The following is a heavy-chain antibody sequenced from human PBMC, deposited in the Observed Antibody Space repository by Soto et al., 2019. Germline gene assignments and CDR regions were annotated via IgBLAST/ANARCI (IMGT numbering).Heavy chain of an antibody. J-gene: IGHJ1*01. CDR2: TSHDGSNR. V-gene: IGHV3-30*18. Sequence: QVQLVESGGGVVQPGRSLRLSCAASGFTFGSYGMHWVRQAPGKGLEWVAATSHDGSNRQYADYAKGRFTISRDNSKSKLFLQVSSLRAEDTAVYYCAKGPEGNFDDLLRNWGPGTVVTVSS. CDR1: GFTFGSYG. CDR3: AKGPEGNFDDLLRN. D-gene: IGHD3-9*01.